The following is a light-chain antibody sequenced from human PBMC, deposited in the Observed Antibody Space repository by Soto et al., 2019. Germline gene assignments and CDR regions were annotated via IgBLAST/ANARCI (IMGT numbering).Light chain of an antibody. CDR1: QSVSSN. J-gene: IGKJ1*01. Sequence: EIVMTQSPATLSVSPGERATLSCRASQSVSSNLAWYQQKPGQAPSLLIYGPSTRATGIPTRFSGSGSGTEFTLTISSLQSEDFAVYYCRQYNSWPGTFGEGTKVEIK. V-gene: IGKV3-15*01. CDR2: GPS. CDR3: RQYNSWPGT.